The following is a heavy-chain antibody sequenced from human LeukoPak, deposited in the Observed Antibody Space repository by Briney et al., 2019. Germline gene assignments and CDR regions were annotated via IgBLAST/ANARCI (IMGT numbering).Heavy chain of an antibody. Sequence: SETLSLTCTVSGGSISSYYWSWIRQPAGKGLEWIGRIYTSGSTNYNPSLKSRVTMSVDTSKNQFSLKLSSVTAADTAVYYCAREHRRNFRDYDYVWGSYRYTGYYFDYWGQGTLVTVSS. CDR1: GGSISSYY. J-gene: IGHJ4*02. CDR3: AREHRRNFRDYDYVWGSYRYTGYYFDY. V-gene: IGHV4-4*07. CDR2: IYTSGST. D-gene: IGHD3-16*02.